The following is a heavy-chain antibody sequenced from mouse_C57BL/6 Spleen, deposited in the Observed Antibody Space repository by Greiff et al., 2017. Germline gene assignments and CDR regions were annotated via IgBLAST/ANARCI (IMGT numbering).Heavy chain of an antibody. J-gene: IGHJ2*01. Sequence: VQLQQSWAELVKPGASVKLSCTASGFNIQDYYMHWVKQRTEQGLAWIGRLDPEDGATKYAPKFQGTATITADTSSNTAYLQLSSLTSEDTAVYYCARVSYGNYGYWGQGTTLTVSS. D-gene: IGHD2-10*02. V-gene: IGHV14-2*01. CDR2: LDPEDGAT. CDR3: ARVSYGNYGY. CDR1: GFNIQDYY.